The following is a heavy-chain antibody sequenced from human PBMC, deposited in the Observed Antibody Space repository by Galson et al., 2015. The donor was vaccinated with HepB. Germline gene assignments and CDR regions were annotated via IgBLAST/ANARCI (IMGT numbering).Heavy chain of an antibody. Sequence: SLRLSCAASGFAFSSHAMSWVRQAPGKGLEWVSSISGSGGSTYYADSVKGRFTVSRDSSKNTLYLQINSLSAEDTAVYYCVKGVPPANKGKYFFDCWGQGTLVTVSA. D-gene: IGHD2-2*01. J-gene: IGHJ4*02. CDR1: GFAFSSHA. V-gene: IGHV3-23*01. CDR3: VKGVPPANKGKYFFDC. CDR2: ISGSGGST.